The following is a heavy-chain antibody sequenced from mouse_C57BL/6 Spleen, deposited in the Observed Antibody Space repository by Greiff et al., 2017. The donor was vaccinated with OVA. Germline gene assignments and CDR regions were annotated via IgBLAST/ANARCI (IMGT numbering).Heavy chain of an antibody. CDR1: GYSLTSGYY. CDR3: ARGGGDAMDY. Sequence: EVPLQASGPGLVKPSQSLSLTCSVTGYSLTSGYYWNWIRQFPGNKLEWMGYISYAGSNTYNPSLKNRISITRDTSKNQFFLKLNSVTTEDTATYYCARGGGDAMDYWGQGTSVTVSS. V-gene: IGHV3-6*01. CDR2: ISYAGSN. J-gene: IGHJ4*01.